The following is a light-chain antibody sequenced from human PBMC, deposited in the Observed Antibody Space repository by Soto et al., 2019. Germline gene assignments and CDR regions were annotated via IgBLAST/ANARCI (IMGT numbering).Light chain of an antibody. V-gene: IGKV3-11*01. J-gene: IGKJ3*01. CDR2: DAS. CDR3: QQRSNWPLT. Sequence: EIVLTQSPGTLSLSPGESATLSCRASQGIGRHLAWFQQKPGQAPRLLIYDASTRATGIPARFSGSGSGTDFTLTISSLEPEDFAVYYCQQRSNWPLTFGPGTKVEIK. CDR1: QGIGRH.